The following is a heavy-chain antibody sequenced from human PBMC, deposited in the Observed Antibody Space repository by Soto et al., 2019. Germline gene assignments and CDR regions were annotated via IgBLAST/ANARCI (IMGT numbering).Heavy chain of an antibody. D-gene: IGHD6-19*01. V-gene: IGHV3-30-3*01. CDR1: GFTFSSYA. CDR2: ISYDGSNK. J-gene: IGHJ5*02. CDR3: AREMGGYSSGWYSGDDWFDP. Sequence: QVQLVESGGGVVQPGRSLRLSCAASGFTFSSYAMHWVRQAPGKGLEWVAVISYDGSNKYYADSVKGRFTISRDNSKNTLYLQMNSLRAEDTAVYYSAREMGGYSSGWYSGDDWFDPWGQGTLVTVSS.